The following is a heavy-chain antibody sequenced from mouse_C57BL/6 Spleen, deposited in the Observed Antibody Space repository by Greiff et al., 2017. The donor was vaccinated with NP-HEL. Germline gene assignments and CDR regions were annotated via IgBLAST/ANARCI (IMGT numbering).Heavy chain of an antibody. J-gene: IGHJ4*01. CDR1: GFTFTDYY. D-gene: IGHD4-1*01. Sequence: EVKLLESGGGLVQPGGSLSLSCAASGFTFTDYYMSWVRQPPGKALEWLGFIRNKANGYTTEYSASVKGRFTISRDNSQSILYLQMNALRAEDSATYDCARYRTGFYAMDDWGQGTSVTVSS. CDR2: IRNKANGYTT. V-gene: IGHV7-3*01. CDR3: ARYRTGFYAMDD.